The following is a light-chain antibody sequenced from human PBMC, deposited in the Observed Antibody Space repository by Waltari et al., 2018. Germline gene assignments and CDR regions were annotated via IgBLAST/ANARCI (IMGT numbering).Light chain of an antibody. V-gene: IGLV2-8*01. CDR2: EVS. Sequence: QSALAQPPSASGSPGQSVTISCTGTSSEVGGYNYVSWYQQHLCKAPKLMIYEVSQRPAGVPDRCSGSKSGNTASLSVSGLQAEDEAAYYCSSYAGSNFVVFGGGTKVTVL. J-gene: IGLJ2*01. CDR3: SSYAGSNFVV. CDR1: SSEVGGYNY.